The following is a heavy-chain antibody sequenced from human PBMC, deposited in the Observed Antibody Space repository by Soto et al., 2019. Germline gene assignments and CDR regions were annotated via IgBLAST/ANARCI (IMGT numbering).Heavy chain of an antibody. CDR2: ISYDGSNK. CDR1: GFTFSSYG. J-gene: IGHJ4*02. V-gene: IGHV3-30*18. Sequence: GGSLRLSCAASGFTFSSYGMHWVRQAPGKGLEWVAVISYDGSNKYYADSVKGRFTISRDNSKNTLYLQMNSLRAEDTAVYYCAKDATIYYDSSGYYYFDYWGQGTLVTVSS. D-gene: IGHD3-22*01. CDR3: AKDATIYYDSSGYYYFDY.